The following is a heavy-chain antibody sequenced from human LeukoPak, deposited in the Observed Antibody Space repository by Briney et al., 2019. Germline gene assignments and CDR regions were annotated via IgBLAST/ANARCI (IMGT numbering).Heavy chain of an antibody. CDR3: AKQLGYCSDGSCYFPY. J-gene: IGHJ4*02. Sequence: GGSLRLSCAASGFTFTTYAMTWVRQAPGKGLEWVSAISNNGGYTYYADSVQGRFTISRDNSKSTLCLQMNSLRAEDTAVYYCAKQLGYCSDGSCYFPYWGQGTLVTVSS. CDR1: GFTFTTYA. D-gene: IGHD2-15*01. V-gene: IGHV3-23*01. CDR2: ISNNGGYT.